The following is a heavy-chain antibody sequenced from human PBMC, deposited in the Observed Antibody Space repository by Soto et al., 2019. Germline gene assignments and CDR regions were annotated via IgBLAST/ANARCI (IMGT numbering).Heavy chain of an antibody. J-gene: IGHJ6*02. CDR3: ARKYYDFWSGYYPNYYYYGMDV. V-gene: IGHV1-46*01. CDR1: GYTFTCYY. CDR2: INPSGGST. Sequence: ASVKVCCKASGYTFTCYYMQWVRQAPGQGLKCMGIINPSGGSTSYAQKFQGRVTMTRDTSTSTVYMELSSLRSEDTAVYYCARKYYDFWSGYYPNYYYYGMDVWGQGTTVTVSS. D-gene: IGHD3-3*01.